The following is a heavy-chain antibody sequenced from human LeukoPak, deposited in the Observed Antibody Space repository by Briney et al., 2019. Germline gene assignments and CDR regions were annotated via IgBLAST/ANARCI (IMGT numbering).Heavy chain of an antibody. D-gene: IGHD2-2*01. V-gene: IGHV4-59*01. J-gene: IGHJ3*02. CDR2: IYNIGST. CDR1: GASISSYY. Sequence: SETLSLTCTVSGASISSYYWSWIRQPPGKGLEWIGYIYNIGSTNYNPSLKGRVTISVETSKSQFSLKLSSVTAADTAVYYCARQLTDVAFDIWGQGTMVT. CDR3: ARQLTDVAFDI.